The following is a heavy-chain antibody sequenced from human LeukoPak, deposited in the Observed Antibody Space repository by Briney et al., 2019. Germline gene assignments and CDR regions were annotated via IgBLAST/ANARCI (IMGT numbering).Heavy chain of an antibody. CDR1: GFTFSSYG. D-gene: IGHD3-10*01. V-gene: IGHV3-33*06. CDR3: ANDPLFFYYGMDV. CDR2: IWYDGSNK. Sequence: PGGSLRLSCAASGFTFSSYGMHWVRQAPGKGLEWVAVIWYDGSNKYYADSVKGRFTISRDNSKNTLYLQMNSLRAEDTAVYYCANDPLFFYYGMDVWGQGTTVTVSS. J-gene: IGHJ6*02.